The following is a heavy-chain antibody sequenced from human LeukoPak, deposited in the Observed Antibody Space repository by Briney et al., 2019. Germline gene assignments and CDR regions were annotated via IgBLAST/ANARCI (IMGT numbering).Heavy chain of an antibody. V-gene: IGHV3-23*01. D-gene: IGHD2-2*01. J-gene: IGHJ4*02. CDR2: ISGSGGST. CDR1: GFTFSSYA. Sequence: AGGSLRLSCAASGFTFSSYAMSWVRQAPGKGLEWVSAISGSGGSTYYADSVKGRFTISRDNSKNTLYLQLNSLRAEDTAVYYCEKDSSVVVPAAIPYWGQGTLVTVSS. CDR3: EKDSSVVVPAAIPY.